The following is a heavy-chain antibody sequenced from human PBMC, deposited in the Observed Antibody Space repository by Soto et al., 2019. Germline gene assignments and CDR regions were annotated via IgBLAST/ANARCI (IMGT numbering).Heavy chain of an antibody. CDR3: ARAYYYDSSGSRAPFDY. J-gene: IGHJ4*02. Sequence: VGSLRLSCAASGFTFRSFTMNWVRQAPGKGLEWVSTISSNSAYIYYADSVKGRFTISRDNAKNSLYLQMNSLRAEDAAVYYCARAYYYDSSGSRAPFDYWGQGTLVTVSS. CDR2: ISSNSAYI. D-gene: IGHD3-22*01. V-gene: IGHV3-21*01. CDR1: GFTFRSFT.